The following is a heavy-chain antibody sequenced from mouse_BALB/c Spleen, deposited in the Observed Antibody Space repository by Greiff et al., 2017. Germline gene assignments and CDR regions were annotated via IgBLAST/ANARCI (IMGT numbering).Heavy chain of an antibody. D-gene: IGHD2-2*01. CDR1: GYSFTSYW. J-gene: IGHJ2*01. CDR3: ARGYEYYFDY. V-gene: IGHV1S126*01. Sequence: QVQLQQSGPQLVRPGASVKISCKASGYSFTSYWMHWVKQRPGQGLEWIGMIDPSDSETRLNQKFKDKATLTVDKSSSTAYMQLSSPTSEDSAVYYCARGYEYYFDYWGQGTTLTVSS. CDR2: IDPSDSET.